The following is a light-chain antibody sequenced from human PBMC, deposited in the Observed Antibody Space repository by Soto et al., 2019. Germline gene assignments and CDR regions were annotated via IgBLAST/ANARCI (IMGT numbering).Light chain of an antibody. CDR3: QQYYSTPPIT. Sequence: DIVMTQSPDSLAVSLGERATINCKSSQSVLYSANDRNYLAWYQHKPGQPPKLLIYWASIRESGVPDRFSGSGSGTDFTLTISSLQAEDVAVYYCQQYYSTPPITFGQGTRLEIK. CDR1: QSVLYSANDRNY. CDR2: WAS. V-gene: IGKV4-1*01. J-gene: IGKJ5*01.